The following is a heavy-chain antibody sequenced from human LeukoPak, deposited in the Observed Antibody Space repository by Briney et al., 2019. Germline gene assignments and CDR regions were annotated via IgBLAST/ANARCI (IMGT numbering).Heavy chain of an antibody. CDR1: GFTFSSYW. D-gene: IGHD6-13*01. Sequence: GGSLRLSCAASGFTFSSYWMHWVRQAPGKGLVWVSLINNDESHTNYADSVKGRFTISRDNAKNTLYLQMNSLRVEDTAVYYCARDQSSSWYVAWFDPWGQGTLVTVSS. CDR2: INNDESHT. J-gene: IGHJ5*02. V-gene: IGHV3-74*01. CDR3: ARDQSSSWYVAWFDP.